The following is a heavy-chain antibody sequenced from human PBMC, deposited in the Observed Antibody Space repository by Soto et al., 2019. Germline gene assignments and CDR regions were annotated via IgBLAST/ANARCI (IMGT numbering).Heavy chain of an antibody. J-gene: IGHJ4*02. Sequence: GGSLRLSCAASGFTFSSYWMHWVRQAPGKGLVWVSRINSDGSSTSYADSVKGRFTISRDNAKNTLYLQMNSLRAEDTAVYYCEALNYYDSSGTLYWGQGTLVTVSS. CDR1: GFTFSSYW. CDR3: EALNYYDSSGTLY. CDR2: INSDGSST. V-gene: IGHV3-74*01. D-gene: IGHD3-22*01.